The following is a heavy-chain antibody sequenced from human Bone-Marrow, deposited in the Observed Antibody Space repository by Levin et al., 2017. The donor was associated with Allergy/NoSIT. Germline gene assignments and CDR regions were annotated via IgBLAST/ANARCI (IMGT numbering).Heavy chain of an antibody. CDR1: GFTFSTYE. D-gene: IGHD1-1*01. Sequence: GESLKISCAASGFTFSTYEMNWVRQAPGKGLEWLSYISSSGDSIWNANSVKGRFTISRDNAKELLYLQMKSLRAEDTAVYFCARGTLEANMVGLWGPGTMVTVSS. V-gene: IGHV3-48*03. J-gene: IGHJ3*01. CDR2: ISSSGDSI. CDR3: ARGTLEANMVGL.